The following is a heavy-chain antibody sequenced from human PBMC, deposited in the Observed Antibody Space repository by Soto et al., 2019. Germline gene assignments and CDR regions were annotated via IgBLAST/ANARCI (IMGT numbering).Heavy chain of an antibody. D-gene: IGHD7-27*01. CDR2: MNPNSGNT. J-gene: IGHJ6*02. V-gene: IGHV1-8*01. CDR1: GYTFTSYD. Sequence: QVQLVQSGAEVKKPGASVKVSCKASGYTFTSYDINWVRQATGQGLEWMGWMNPNSGNTGYAQKCQGRVTMTRNTSISTAYMEPSSLRSEDTAVYYCASLPWANYYYSGMDVWGQGTTVTVSS. CDR3: ASLPWANYYYSGMDV.